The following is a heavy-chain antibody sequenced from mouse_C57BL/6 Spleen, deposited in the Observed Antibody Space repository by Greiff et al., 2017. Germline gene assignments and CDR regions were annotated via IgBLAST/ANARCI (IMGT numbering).Heavy chain of an antibody. CDR1: GFTFTDYY. CDR2: IRNKANGYTT. CDR3: ASLYGSSYVAWFAY. J-gene: IGHJ3*01. V-gene: IGHV7-3*01. Sequence: EVKLVESGGGLVQPGGSLSLSCAASGFTFTDYYMSWVRQPPGKALEWLGFIRNKANGYTTEYSASVKGRFTISRDNSQSILYLQMNALGAEDIATYYCASLYGSSYVAWFAYWGQGTLVTVSA. D-gene: IGHD1-1*01.